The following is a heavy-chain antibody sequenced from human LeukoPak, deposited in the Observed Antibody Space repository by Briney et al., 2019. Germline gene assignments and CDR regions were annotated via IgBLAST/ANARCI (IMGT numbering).Heavy chain of an antibody. Sequence: SVKVSCKASGYSFTTYYIHWVRQAPGQGLEWMGVINPSGGSTSFAQKFQARLTMTRDTSTSTVYMELSGLSSEDTAVYYCAREIVVVPSAMGFDPWGQGTLVSVSS. CDR1: GYSFTTYY. CDR2: INPSGGST. D-gene: IGHD2-2*01. CDR3: AREIVVVPSAMGFDP. J-gene: IGHJ5*02. V-gene: IGHV1-46*01.